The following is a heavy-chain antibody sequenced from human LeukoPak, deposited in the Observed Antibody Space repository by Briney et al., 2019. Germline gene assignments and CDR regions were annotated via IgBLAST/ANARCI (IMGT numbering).Heavy chain of an antibody. CDR2: IYSGGST. CDR1: GFTVSSNY. Sequence: SGGSLRLSCAASGFTVSSNYMSWVRQAPGKGLEWVSVIYSGGSTYYADSVKGRFTISRDNSKNTLYLQMNSLRAEDTAVYYCARDPGYGDYAGTFDIWGQGTMVTVSS. CDR3: ARDPGYGDYAGTFDI. D-gene: IGHD4-17*01. V-gene: IGHV3-53*01. J-gene: IGHJ3*02.